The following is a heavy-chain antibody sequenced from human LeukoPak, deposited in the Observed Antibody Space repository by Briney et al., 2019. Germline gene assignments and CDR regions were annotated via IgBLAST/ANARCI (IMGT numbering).Heavy chain of an antibody. CDR3: ARRLDNDSSGDPDTFDV. Sequence: SETLSLTCTLSGGSTTSHYWSWVRPPLGEGLGRVGFIYYSGGTRYNPSLQSRVTISADTSMSHLARKLTSVTAADTAVHSCARRLDNDSSGDPDTFDVRGQGILVTVSS. V-gene: IGHV4-59*11. J-gene: IGHJ3*01. CDR1: GGSTTSHY. CDR2: IYYSGGT. D-gene: IGHD3-22*01.